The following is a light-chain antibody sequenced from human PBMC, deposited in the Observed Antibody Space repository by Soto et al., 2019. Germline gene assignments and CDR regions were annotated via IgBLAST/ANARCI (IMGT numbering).Light chain of an antibody. V-gene: IGKV1-39*01. CDR1: QSMTNF. CDR2: SAS. Sequence: DIQMTQSPSSLSASVGDRVTITCRTSQSMTNFLNWYQQKPGKAPKLLIYSASTLQSGVPSRFSGSGYGTDFTLTISSLHPDDFATYYCQQSFSPPVTFGHGTTVDIK. CDR3: QQSFSPPVT. J-gene: IGKJ3*01.